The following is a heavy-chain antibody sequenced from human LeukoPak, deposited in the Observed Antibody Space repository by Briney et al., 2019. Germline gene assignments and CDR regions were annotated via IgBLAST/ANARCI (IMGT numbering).Heavy chain of an antibody. V-gene: IGHV1-2*02. CDR2: INPNSGGT. CDR3: ARESYDSSGYYFFY. Sequence: ASVKVSCKASGYTFTGYYMHWVRQAPGQVLEWMGWINPNSGGTNYAQKFQGRVTMTRDTSISTAYMELSRLRSDDTAVYYCARESYDSSGYYFFYWGQGTLVTVSS. D-gene: IGHD3-22*01. J-gene: IGHJ4*02. CDR1: GYTFTGYY.